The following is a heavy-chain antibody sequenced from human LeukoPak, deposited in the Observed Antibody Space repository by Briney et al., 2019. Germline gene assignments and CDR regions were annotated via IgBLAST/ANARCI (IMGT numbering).Heavy chain of an antibody. V-gene: IGHV3-9*01. CDR3: AKGEGYDILTSPNFDI. CDR1: GFTFDDYA. Sequence: GGSLRLSCAASGFTFDDYAMHWVRQARGKGLEWVSGISWNSGSIGYADSVKGRFTISRDNAKNSLYLQMNSLRAEDTALYYCAKGEGYDILTSPNFDIWGQGTMVTVSS. J-gene: IGHJ3*02. D-gene: IGHD3-9*01. CDR2: ISWNSGSI.